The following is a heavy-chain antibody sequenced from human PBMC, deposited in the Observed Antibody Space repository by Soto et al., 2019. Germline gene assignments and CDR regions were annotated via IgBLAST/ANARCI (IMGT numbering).Heavy chain of an antibody. CDR1: GVSISGSRYY. D-gene: IGHD1-26*01. CDR2: IYYSGST. J-gene: IGHJ6*02. V-gene: IGHV4-39*01. Sequence: QLQLQESGPGLVRPSETLSLTCTVSGVSISGSRYYWGWIRQPPGRGLEWIGNIYYSGSTYYTRAFKCRVTLSVDTSKNQFSLNLNSVTAADTAVYYCARGGIPPSGYGIAYAMDVWGQGTTVTVSS. CDR3: ARGGIPPSGYGIAYAMDV.